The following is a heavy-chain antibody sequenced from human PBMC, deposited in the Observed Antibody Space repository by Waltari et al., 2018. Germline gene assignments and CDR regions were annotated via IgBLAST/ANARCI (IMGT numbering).Heavy chain of an antibody. J-gene: IGHJ4*02. D-gene: IGHD3-16*01. Sequence: QVQLVQSGAEVKKPGASVKVSCKASGYTFTGYYMHWVRQAPGQGLEWSGRINPNSGSTNYAQKFQGRVTMTRDTSISTAYMELSRLRSDDTAVYYCARVPGGWNYFDYWGQGTLVTVSS. CDR1: GYTFTGYY. CDR3: ARVPGGWNYFDY. CDR2: INPNSGST. V-gene: IGHV1-2*06.